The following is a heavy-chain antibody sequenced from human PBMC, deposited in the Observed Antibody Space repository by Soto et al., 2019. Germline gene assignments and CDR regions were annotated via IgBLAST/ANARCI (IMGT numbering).Heavy chain of an antibody. V-gene: IGHV4-30-2*01. D-gene: IGHD2-15*01. CDR2: VYHSGST. CDR3: ARCCSGGSCSNWFDP. J-gene: IGHJ5*02. Sequence: SETLSLTCAVSGGSISSGGYSWSWIRQPPGKGLEWIGYVYHSGSTYYNPSLKSRVTISVDRSKNQFSLKLSSVTAADTAVYYCARCCSGGSCSNWFDPWGQGTLVTVSS. CDR1: GGSISSGGYS.